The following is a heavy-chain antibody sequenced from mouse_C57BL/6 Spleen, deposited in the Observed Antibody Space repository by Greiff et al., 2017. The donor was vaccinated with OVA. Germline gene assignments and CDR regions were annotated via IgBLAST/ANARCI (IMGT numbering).Heavy chain of an antibody. J-gene: IGHJ4*01. CDR1: GYTFTSYW. CDR2: IDPSDSET. D-gene: IGHD1-1*01. Sequence: QVQLQQPGAELVRPGSSVKLSCKASGYTFTSYWMHWVKQRPIQGLEWIGNIDPSDSETPYNQKFKDKATLTVDKSSSTAYMQLSSLTSEDSAVYYCARGGDYYGSPMDDWGQGTSVTVSS. V-gene: IGHV1-52*01. CDR3: ARGGDYYGSPMDD.